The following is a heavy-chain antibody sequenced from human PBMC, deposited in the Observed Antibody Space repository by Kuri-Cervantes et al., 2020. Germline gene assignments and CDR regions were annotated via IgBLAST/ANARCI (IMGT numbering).Heavy chain of an antibody. Sequence: GESLKISCAASGFTFSSYAMSWVRQAPGKGLEWVSAISGSGGSTYYADSVKGRFTISRDNSKNTLYLQMNSLRADDTAVYYCARGQQLGYYYGMDVWGQGTTVTVSS. D-gene: IGHD6-13*01. CDR2: ISGSGGST. J-gene: IGHJ6*02. V-gene: IGHV3-23*01. CDR3: ARGQQLGYYYGMDV. CDR1: GFTFSSYA.